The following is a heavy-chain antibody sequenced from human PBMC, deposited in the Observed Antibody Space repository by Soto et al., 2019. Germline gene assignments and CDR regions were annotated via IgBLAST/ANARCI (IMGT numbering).Heavy chain of an antibody. Sequence: ETLSLTCPVSGASIKVGGYYWGWIRQPPGKGLEWVATIYYSGTTYYNPSLKSRLTISLDTSRNQFSLDLTSVTAADTDVYYCARLAYSHYSTWGQGTLVTVYS. D-gene: IGHD5-12*01. CDR3: ARLAYSHYST. J-gene: IGHJ4*02. V-gene: IGHV4-39*01. CDR1: GASIKVGGYY. CDR2: IYYSGTT.